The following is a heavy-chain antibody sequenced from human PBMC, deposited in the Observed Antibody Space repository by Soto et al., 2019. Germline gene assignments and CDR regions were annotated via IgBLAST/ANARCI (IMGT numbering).Heavy chain of an antibody. D-gene: IGHD7-27*01. CDR1: GYTFTGYY. V-gene: IGHV1-2*04. Sequence: ASVKVSCKASGYTFTGYYMHWVRQAPGQGLEWMGWINPNSGGTNYAQKFQGWVTMTRDTSISTAYMELSRLRSEDTAVYYCARNWGLDAFDIWGQGTMVTVSS. J-gene: IGHJ3*02. CDR2: INPNSGGT. CDR3: ARNWGLDAFDI.